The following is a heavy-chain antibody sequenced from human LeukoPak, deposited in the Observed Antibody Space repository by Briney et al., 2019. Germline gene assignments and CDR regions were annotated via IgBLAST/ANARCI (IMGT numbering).Heavy chain of an antibody. CDR2: ISWNSGSI. V-gene: IGHV3-9*01. CDR3: AKDGRAYDSTFDY. CDR1: GFTFDDYA. J-gene: IGHJ4*02. Sequence: GGSLRLSCAASGFTFDDYAMHWVRQAPGKGLEWVSGISWNSGSIGYADSVKGRFTISRDNAKNSLYPQMNSLRAEDTALYYCAKDGRAYDSTFDYWGQGTLVTVSS. D-gene: IGHD3-3*01.